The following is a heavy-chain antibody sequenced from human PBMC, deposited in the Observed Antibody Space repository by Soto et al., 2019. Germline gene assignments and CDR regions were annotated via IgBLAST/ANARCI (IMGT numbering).Heavy chain of an antibody. Sequence: SETLSLTCSVSGDSISSSYWSWIRQPPGKGLEWIGYIYYSGSTNYNPSLKSRVTISVDTSRNQFSLKLTSVTAADTAIYYCARGSPGVQLEILADAFDIWGQGTMVTVSS. CDR3: ARGSPGVQLEILADAFDI. CDR2: IYYSGST. CDR1: GDSISSSY. V-gene: IGHV4-59*01. J-gene: IGHJ3*02. D-gene: IGHD1-1*01.